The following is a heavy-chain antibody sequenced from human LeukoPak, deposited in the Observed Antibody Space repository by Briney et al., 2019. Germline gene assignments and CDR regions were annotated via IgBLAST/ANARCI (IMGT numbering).Heavy chain of an antibody. D-gene: IGHD6-13*01. CDR1: GFTVTDSY. CDR2: IYKDGTT. Sequence: GGSLRLACAASGFTVTDSYMTWVRQAPGKGLEWVAFIYKDGTTAYADSVKGRVTISRDNSKNTLYLQMSRLRVEDTAVYYCARGVAWQQLVLNLDYWGQGTLVTVSS. V-gene: IGHV3-66*01. CDR3: ARGVAWQQLVLNLDY. J-gene: IGHJ4*02.